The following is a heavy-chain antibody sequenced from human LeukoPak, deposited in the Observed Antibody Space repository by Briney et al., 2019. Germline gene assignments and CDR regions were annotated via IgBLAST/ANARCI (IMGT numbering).Heavy chain of an antibody. D-gene: IGHD6-13*01. V-gene: IGHV4-59*01. CDR2: IYYSVST. CDR1: RGSISSDY. Sequence: PSETLSLTCIVTRGSISSDYWSWIRQPPGKGLEWIGYIYYSVSTNYNPSLKIRVTISVDTSKNQFSLTLSSVAAADTAVYYCARGGLPAALTYFHHWGQGTLVTVSS. J-gene: IGHJ1*01. CDR3: ARGGLPAALTYFHH.